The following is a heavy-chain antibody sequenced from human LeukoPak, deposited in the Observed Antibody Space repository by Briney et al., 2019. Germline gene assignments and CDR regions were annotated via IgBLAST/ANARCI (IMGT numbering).Heavy chain of an antibody. V-gene: IGHV3-21*04. D-gene: IGHD6-6*01. J-gene: IGHJ4*02. CDR1: GFTFSSYS. CDR2: ISSSSSYI. Sequence: GGSLRLSCAASGFTFSSYSMNWVRQAPGKGLEWVSSISSSSSYIYYADSVKGRFTISRDNAKNSLYLQMNSLRAEDTAVYYCAPRPPYSSSSEPEHFDYWGQGTLVTVSS. CDR3: APRPPYSSSSEPEHFDY.